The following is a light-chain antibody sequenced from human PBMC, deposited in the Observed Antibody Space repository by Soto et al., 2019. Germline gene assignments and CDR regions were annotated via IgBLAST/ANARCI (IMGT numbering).Light chain of an antibody. CDR1: QSVSSN. J-gene: IGKJ5*01. CDR2: GAS. CDR3: QQYNNWPPIP. Sequence: EIGMTQSPATLSVSPGERATLSCRASQSVSSNLAWYQQKPGQAPRLLIYGASTRATGIPARFSGSGSGTEFTLTISSLQSEDFAVYYCQQYNNWPPIPFGQRTRLAI. V-gene: IGKV3-15*01.